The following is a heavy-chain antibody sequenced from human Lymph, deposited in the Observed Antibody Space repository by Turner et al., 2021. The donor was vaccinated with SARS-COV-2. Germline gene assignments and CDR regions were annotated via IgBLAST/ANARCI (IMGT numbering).Heavy chain of an antibody. CDR1: GFTFSSYE. V-gene: IGHV3-48*03. J-gene: IGHJ4*02. Sequence: EVQLVESGGGLVQPGGSLRPSCAASGFTFSSYEMNWVRQDPGKGLEWVSYISSSGSTIYYADSVKGRFTISRDNAKNSLYLQMNSLRAEDTAIYYCAREPLVVVTAGFDYWGQGTLVTVSS. CDR2: ISSSGSTI. D-gene: IGHD2-21*02. CDR3: AREPLVVVTAGFDY.